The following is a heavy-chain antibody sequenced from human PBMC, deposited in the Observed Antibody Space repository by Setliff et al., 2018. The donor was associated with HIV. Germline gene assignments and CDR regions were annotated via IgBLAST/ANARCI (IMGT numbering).Heavy chain of an antibody. CDR3: ASSIPTEQGPWFDP. V-gene: IGHV1-69*05. D-gene: IGHD4-17*01. CDR2: IIPIFAAA. CDR1: GGTFSSYA. Sequence: ASVKVSCKASGGTFSSYAISWVRQAPGQGLEWMGGIIPIFAAANYAQKFQGRVTITTDESTYTAYMELSSLRSEDTAVYYCASSIPTEQGPWFDPWGQGTLVTVSS. J-gene: IGHJ5*02.